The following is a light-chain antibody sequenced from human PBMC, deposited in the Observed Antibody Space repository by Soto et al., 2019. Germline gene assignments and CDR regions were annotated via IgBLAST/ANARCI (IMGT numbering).Light chain of an antibody. Sequence: DIVMTQSPLSLPVTPGEPASISCRSSQSLLHSNGYNYLDCYLKKTGQPPQLLISLGSNRAYGVPDRFSGSGSGTDFTLKIITVEAEDVGVYYCMKTLQTPVTFGGGTKVEIK. V-gene: IGKV2-28*01. J-gene: IGKJ4*01. CDR3: MKTLQTPVT. CDR2: LGS. CDR1: QSLLHSNGYNY.